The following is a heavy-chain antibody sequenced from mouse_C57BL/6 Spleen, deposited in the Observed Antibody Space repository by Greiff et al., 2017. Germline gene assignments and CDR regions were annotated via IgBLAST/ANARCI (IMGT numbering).Heavy chain of an antibody. Sequence: EVQGVESGGGLVKPGGSLKLSCAASGFTFSDYGMHWVRQAPEKGLEWVAYISSGSSTIYYADTVKGRFTISRDNAKNTLFLQMTRRRSEDTAMYYCARDFYYAMDYWGQGTSVTVSS. CDR1: GFTFSDYG. V-gene: IGHV5-17*01. J-gene: IGHJ4*01. CDR3: ARDFYYAMDY. CDR2: ISSGSSTI.